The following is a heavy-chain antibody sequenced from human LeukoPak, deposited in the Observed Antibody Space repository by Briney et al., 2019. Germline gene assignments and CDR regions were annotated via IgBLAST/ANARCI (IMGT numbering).Heavy chain of an antibody. J-gene: IGHJ3*02. D-gene: IGHD1-26*01. CDR2: IYYSGST. Sequence: KPSETLSLTCAVSGYSISSGYYWGWIRQPPGKGLEWIGYIYYSGSTYYNPSLKSRVTISVDTSKNQFSLKLSSVTAADTAVYYCARAGSRDAFDIWGQGTMVTVSS. CDR3: ARAGSRDAFDI. V-gene: IGHV4-38-2*01. CDR1: GYSISSGYY.